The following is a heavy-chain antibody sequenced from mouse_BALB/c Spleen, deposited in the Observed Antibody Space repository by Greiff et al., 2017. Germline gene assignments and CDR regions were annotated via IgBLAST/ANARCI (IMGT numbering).Heavy chain of an antibody. D-gene: IGHD1-1*02. CDR2: IVPGSGRT. V-gene: IGHV1-9*01. CDR1: GYTFSSYW. CDR3: ARGSHFAY. J-gene: IGHJ3*01. Sequence: VKLMESGAELMKPGASVKISCKATGYTFSSYWIEWVKQRPGHGLEWIGEIVPGSGRTNYNEKFKGKATFTADTSSNTAYMQLSSLTSEDSAVYYCARGSHFAYWGQGTLVTVSA.